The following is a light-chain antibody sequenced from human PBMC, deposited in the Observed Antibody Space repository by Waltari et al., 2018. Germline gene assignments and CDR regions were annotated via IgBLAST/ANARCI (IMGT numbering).Light chain of an antibody. CDR2: DAS. Sequence: DIQMTQSPSSLSASVGDRVSITCRTSQSISSYLNWYQQKPGKAPKLLIYDASTLQSGVPSRLSGSGSGTDLTLTISSLQPEDFATYHCQQSDSMPFTFGGGTKVEIK. CDR3: QQSDSMPFT. V-gene: IGKV1-39*01. J-gene: IGKJ4*01. CDR1: QSISSY.